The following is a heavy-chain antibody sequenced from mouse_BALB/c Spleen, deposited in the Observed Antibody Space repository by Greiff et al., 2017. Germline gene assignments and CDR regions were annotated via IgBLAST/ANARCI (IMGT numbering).Heavy chain of an antibody. CDR2: ISDGGSYT. V-gene: IGHV5-4*02. CDR3: ARDHGNLQDY. CDR1: GFTFSDYY. D-gene: IGHD2-1*01. Sequence: EVQGVESGGGLVKPGGSLKLSCAASGFTFSDYYMYWVRQTPEKRLEWVATISDGGSYTYYPDSVKGRFTISRDNAKNNLYLQMSSLKSEDTAMYYCARDHGNLQDYWGQGTSVTVSS. J-gene: IGHJ4*01.